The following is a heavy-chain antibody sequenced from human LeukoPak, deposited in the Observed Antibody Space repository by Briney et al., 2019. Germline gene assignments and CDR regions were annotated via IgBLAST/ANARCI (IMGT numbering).Heavy chain of an antibody. CDR2: MNPNSGDT. CDR1: GYTFTSYD. J-gene: IGHJ5*02. V-gene: IGHV1-8*01. D-gene: IGHD3-3*01. CDR3: ARGLLRFLEWSTENRFDP. Sequence: ASVKVSCKASGYTFTSYDINWVRQATGQGLEWMGWMNPNSGDTGYAQKFQGRVTMTRDTSINTVYMELTCLRSEDTAVYYCARGLLRFLEWSTENRFDPWGQGTLVIVSS.